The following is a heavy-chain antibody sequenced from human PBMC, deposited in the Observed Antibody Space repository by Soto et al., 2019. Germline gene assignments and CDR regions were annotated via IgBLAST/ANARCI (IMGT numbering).Heavy chain of an antibody. Sequence: EVQLVESGGGLVQPGGSLRLSCVASGISISDYWMSWVRQVPGKGPEWVSRIKNDGSVTSYADSVNGRFSISRDNARNTLYLQMGSLRVEDTAVYHCARGDWFDLLGQGTLFTVSS. V-gene: IGHV3-74*01. J-gene: IGHJ5*02. CDR3: ARGDWFDL. CDR1: GISISDYW. CDR2: IKNDGSVT.